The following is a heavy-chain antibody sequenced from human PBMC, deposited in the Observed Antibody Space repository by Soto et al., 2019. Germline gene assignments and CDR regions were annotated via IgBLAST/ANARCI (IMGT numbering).Heavy chain of an antibody. V-gene: IGHV1-18*04. CDR3: VRDLVGTGSYYTDF. CDR1: GTTFPGSY. Sequence: AYVTGSSSAFGTTFPGSYMHWLRKAPGQGLEWMGWIRVYNGNKNYAQNLQGRVTMTTDTSTSTAYMELRSLRSDDTDWYDCVRDLVGTGSYYTDFWGQGTRVTVSS. D-gene: IGHD3-10*01. J-gene: IGHJ4*02. CDR2: IRVYNGNK.